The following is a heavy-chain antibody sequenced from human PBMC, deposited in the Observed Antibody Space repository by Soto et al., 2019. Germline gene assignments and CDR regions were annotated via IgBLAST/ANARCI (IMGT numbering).Heavy chain of an antibody. D-gene: IGHD2-21*02. J-gene: IGHJ4*02. CDR1: GYTFTSYA. V-gene: IGHV1-3*05. CDR3: ARSNVVVTALDY. Sequence: QVQLVQSGAEEKKPGASVKVSCKASGYTFTSYAMHWVRQAPGQRLEWMGWINAGNGNTKYSQKFQGRVTITRDTSARTAYMELSSLRSEDTAVYYCARSNVVVTALDYWGQGTLVTVSS. CDR2: INAGNGNT.